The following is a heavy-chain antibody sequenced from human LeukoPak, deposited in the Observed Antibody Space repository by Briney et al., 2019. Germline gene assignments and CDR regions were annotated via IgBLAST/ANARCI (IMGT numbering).Heavy chain of an antibody. CDR1: GFTFSSYG. D-gene: IGHD3-9*01. Sequence: PGGSLRLSCAASGFTFSSYGMHWVRQAPGKGLKWVAVISYDGSNKYYADSVRGRFTISRDNSKNTLYLQMNSLRAEDTAVYYCAKDAHYDILIGYSYYFDYWGQGTLVTVSS. CDR3: AKDAHYDILIGYSYYFDY. J-gene: IGHJ4*02. V-gene: IGHV3-30*18. CDR2: ISYDGSNK.